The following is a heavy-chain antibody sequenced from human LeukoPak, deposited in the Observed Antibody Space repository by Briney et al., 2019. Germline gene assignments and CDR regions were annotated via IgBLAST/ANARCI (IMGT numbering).Heavy chain of an antibody. V-gene: IGHV3-21*01. CDR3: ARDRIQTRRDGYISSDAFDI. Sequence: PGGSLRLSCAASGFTFSSYSMNWVRQAPGKGLEWVSSISSSSSYIYYADSVKGRFTISRDNAKNSLYLQMNSLRAEDTAVYYCARDRIQTRRDGYISSDAFDIWGQGTMVTVSS. CDR1: GFTFSSYS. J-gene: IGHJ3*02. D-gene: IGHD5-12*01. CDR2: ISSSSSYI.